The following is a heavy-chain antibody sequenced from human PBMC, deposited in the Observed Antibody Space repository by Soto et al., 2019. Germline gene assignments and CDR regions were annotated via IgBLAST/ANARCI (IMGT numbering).Heavy chain of an antibody. CDR2: ISGGAT. V-gene: IGHV3-23*01. D-gene: IGHD3-10*01. Sequence: EVQLLESGGGLVQPGGSRRLSCAASGFTFRDYGMSWVRQAPGKGLEWVSGISGGATYYADSVKGRFVISRDDSKNTLYLEMDSLRVEDTAVYYCTKDSGWTSADWGQGTLVTDSS. J-gene: IGHJ4*02. CDR1: GFTFRDYG. CDR3: TKDSGWTSAD.